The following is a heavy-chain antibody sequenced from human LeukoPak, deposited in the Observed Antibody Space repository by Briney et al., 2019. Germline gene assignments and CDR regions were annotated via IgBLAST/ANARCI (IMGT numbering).Heavy chain of an antibody. CDR2: ISYDGSNK. D-gene: IGHD3-22*01. Sequence: GGSLRLSCAASGFTFSSYGMHWVRQAPGKGLEWVAVISYDGSNKYYADSVKGRFTISRDNSKNTLYLQMNSLRAEDTAVYYCVKDQTKDYYDSSGYYGFDYWGQGTLVTVSS. V-gene: IGHV3-30*18. CDR3: VKDQTKDYYDSSGYYGFDY. J-gene: IGHJ4*02. CDR1: GFTFSSYG.